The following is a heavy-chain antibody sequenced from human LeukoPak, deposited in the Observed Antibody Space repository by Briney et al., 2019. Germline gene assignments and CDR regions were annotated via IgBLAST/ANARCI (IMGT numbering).Heavy chain of an antibody. V-gene: IGHV3-23*01. CDR1: GFTFSSYA. Sequence: GGSLRLSCAVSGFTFSSYAMRWVRQAPGKGLEWVSAISGSGGSTYYADSVKGRFTISRDDSKNTLYLQMNSLRAEDTAVYYCAKAGSSWYRNYWGQGTLVTVSS. CDR2: ISGSGGST. D-gene: IGHD6-13*01. J-gene: IGHJ4*02. CDR3: AKAGSSWYRNY.